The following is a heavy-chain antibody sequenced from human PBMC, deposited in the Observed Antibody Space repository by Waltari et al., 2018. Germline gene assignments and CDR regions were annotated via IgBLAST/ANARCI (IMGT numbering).Heavy chain of an antibody. J-gene: IGHJ4*02. CDR3: ATGATTVIFDY. V-gene: IGHV1-24*01. CDR2: LDPEDGET. D-gene: IGHD4-17*01. CDR1: GDTLTELS. Sequence: QVQLVQSGAEVKKPGASVKVSCKVSGDTLTELSMHWVRQAPGKGLEWMGGLDPEDGETSYEQKFQGRGTMTEDTATDTAYMELSSLRSEDTAVYYCATGATTVIFDYWGQGTLVTVSS.